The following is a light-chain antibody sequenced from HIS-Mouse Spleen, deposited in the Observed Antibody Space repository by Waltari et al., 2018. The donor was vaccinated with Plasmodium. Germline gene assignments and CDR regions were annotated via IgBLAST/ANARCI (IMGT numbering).Light chain of an antibody. J-gene: IGLJ2*01. Sequence: QLVLTQSPSASASLGASVKLTCPLRSGHSSYAIAWHQQQPEKGPRYLMKLNSDGSHSKGDGIPDRFSGSSSGAERYLTISSLQSEDEADYYCQTWGTGMGVFGGGTKLTVL. V-gene: IGLV4-69*01. CDR3: QTWGTGMGV. CDR1: SGHSSYA. CDR2: LNSDGSH.